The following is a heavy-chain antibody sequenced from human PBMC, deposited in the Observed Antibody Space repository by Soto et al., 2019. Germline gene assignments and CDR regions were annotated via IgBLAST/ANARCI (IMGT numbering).Heavy chain of an antibody. CDR2: IKSKTDGGTT. Sequence: GGSLRLSCAASGFTFSNAWMSWVRQAPGKGLEWVGRIKSKTDGGTTDYAAPVKGRFTISRDDSKNTLYLQMNSLRAEDTAVYYCAKEINGYSSSWYLAFQHWGQGTLVTVSS. J-gene: IGHJ1*01. CDR3: AKEINGYSSSWYLAFQH. D-gene: IGHD6-13*01. V-gene: IGHV3-15*01. CDR1: GFTFSNAW.